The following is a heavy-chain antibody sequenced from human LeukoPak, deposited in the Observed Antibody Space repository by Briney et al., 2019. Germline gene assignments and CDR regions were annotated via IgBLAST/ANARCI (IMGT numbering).Heavy chain of an antibody. CDR1: GYSFTSYA. CDR3: ARAVGIAVAEWYYFDY. J-gene: IGHJ4*02. Sequence: ASVKVSCKASGYSFTSYAMNWVRQAPGQGLEWMGWINTNTGNPTYAQGFTGRFVFSLDTSVSTAYLQISSLKAEDTAVYYCARAVGIAVAEWYYFDYWGQGTLVTVSS. V-gene: IGHV7-4-1*02. D-gene: IGHD6-19*01. CDR2: INTNTGNP.